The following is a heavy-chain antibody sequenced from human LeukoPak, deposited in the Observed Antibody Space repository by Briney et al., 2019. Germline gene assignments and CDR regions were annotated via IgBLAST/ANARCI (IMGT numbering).Heavy chain of an antibody. Sequence: ASVKVSCKASGYTFTGYYMHWVRQAPGQGLEWMGWINPNSGGTNYAQKFQGRVTMTRDTSISTAYMELSRLRSDDTAVYYCARADSKTDAFDIWGQGTMVTVSS. D-gene: IGHD3-22*01. J-gene: IGHJ3*02. CDR2: INPNSGGT. CDR1: GYTFTGYY. V-gene: IGHV1-2*02. CDR3: ARADSKTDAFDI.